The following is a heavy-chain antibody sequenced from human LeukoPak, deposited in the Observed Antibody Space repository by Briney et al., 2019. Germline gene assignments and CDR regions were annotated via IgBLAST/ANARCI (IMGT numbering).Heavy chain of an antibody. J-gene: IGHJ6*03. CDR2: IYYSGST. V-gene: IGHV4-59*01. D-gene: IGHD2-21*01. CDR3: ARVVTLRRYYYYYYMDV. Sequence: SETLSLTCTVSGGSISSYYWSWIRQPPGKGLEWIGYIYYSGSTNYNPSLRSRVTISVDTSKNQFSLKPSSVTAADTAVYYCARVVTLRRYYYYYYMDVWGKGTTVTVSS. CDR1: GGSISSYY.